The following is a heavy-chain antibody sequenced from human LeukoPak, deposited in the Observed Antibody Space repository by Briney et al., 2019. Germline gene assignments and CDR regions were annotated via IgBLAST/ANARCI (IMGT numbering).Heavy chain of an antibody. CDR1: GGSISSGGYY. J-gene: IGHJ4*02. V-gene: IGHV4-31*03. CDR2: IYYSGST. CDR3: AREEGAAVDY. D-gene: IGHD1-26*01. Sequence: SETLSLTCTVSGGSISSGGYYWSWIRQHPEKGLEWIGYIYYSGSTYYNPSLKSRVTISVDTSKNQFSLKLSSVTAADTAVYYCAREEGAAVDYWGQGTLVTVSS.